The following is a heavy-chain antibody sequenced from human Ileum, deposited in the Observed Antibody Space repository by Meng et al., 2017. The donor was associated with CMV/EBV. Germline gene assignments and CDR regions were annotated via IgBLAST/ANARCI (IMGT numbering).Heavy chain of an antibody. D-gene: IGHD3-9*01. CDR2: IYWNNDR. CDR1: SFTTSGVG. V-gene: IGHV2-5*01. CDR3: AHSTYTGAGYYYFDY. J-gene: IGHJ4*02. Sequence: SFTTSGVGVGWIRQPTGRAVESISVIYWNNDRRYTPSLKNRLTVTKDASNNQVVLTMINMDPVDTATYYCAHSTYTGAGYYYFDYWGQGTLVTVSS.